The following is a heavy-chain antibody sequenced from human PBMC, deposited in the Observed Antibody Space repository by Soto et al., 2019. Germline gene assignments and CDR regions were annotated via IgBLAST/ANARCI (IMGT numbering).Heavy chain of an antibody. J-gene: IGHJ4*02. CDR3: STTVITAPLFEY. V-gene: IGHV3-72*01. CDR1: GFTFSGHY. CDR2: IRNKPNGHTT. D-gene: IGHD2-21*02. Sequence: GGSLRLSCEGSGFTFSGHYMDWVRQAPGKGLEWLGRIRNKPNGHTTAYAASVKARFTISRDDSKNLVYLQMNSLKSEDTALYYCSTTVITAPLFEYWGQGTLVTVSS.